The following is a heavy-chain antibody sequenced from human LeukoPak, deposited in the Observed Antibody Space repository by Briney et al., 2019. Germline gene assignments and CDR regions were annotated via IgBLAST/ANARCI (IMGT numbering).Heavy chain of an antibody. CDR1: GFTFSSYS. Sequence: NPGGSLRLSCAASGFTFSSYSMNWVRQAPGKGLEWVSSISSSSSYIYYADSVKGRFTISRDNAKNSLYLQMNSLRAEDTAVYYCAKAPINGRTINWFDPWAREPWSPSPQ. CDR2: ISSSSSYI. V-gene: IGHV3-21*04. CDR3: AKAPINGRTINWFDP. J-gene: IGHJ5*02. D-gene: IGHD1-1*01.